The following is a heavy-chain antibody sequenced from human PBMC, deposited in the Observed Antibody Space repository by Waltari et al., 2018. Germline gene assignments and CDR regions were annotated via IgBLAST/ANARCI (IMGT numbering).Heavy chain of an antibody. V-gene: IGHV1-2*02. D-gene: IGHD3-10*01. CDR2: INPNSGGT. Sequence: QVQLVQSGAEVKKPGASVQVSCKASGYTFTGYYMHWVRQAPGQGLGWMGWINPNSGGTHYAQKFQGRVTMTRDTSISTAYMELSRLRSDDTAVYYCARDRITMVRGVDYYYYGMDVWGQGTTVTVSS. CDR3: ARDRITMVRGVDYYYYGMDV. J-gene: IGHJ6*02. CDR1: GYTFTGYY.